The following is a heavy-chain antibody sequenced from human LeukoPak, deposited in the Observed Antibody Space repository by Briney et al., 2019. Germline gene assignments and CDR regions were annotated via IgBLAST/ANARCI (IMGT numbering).Heavy chain of an antibody. CDR3: ARGRGRDGYNHPGFYGH. CDR1: GFTFSTYW. D-gene: IGHD5-24*01. V-gene: IGHV3-7*01. CDR2: IKQDGSEE. Sequence: GGSLRHSCAASGFTFSTYWMSWVRQAPGKGLEWVANIKQDGSEEYYVDSVKGRFTISRDNAKNSLYLQMNSLRAEDTAVYYCARGRGRDGYNHPGFYGHWGQGTLLTVSS. J-gene: IGHJ4*02.